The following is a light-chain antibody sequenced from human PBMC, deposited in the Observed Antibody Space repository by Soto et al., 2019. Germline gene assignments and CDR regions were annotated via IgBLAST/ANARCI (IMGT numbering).Light chain of an antibody. J-gene: IGLJ1*01. CDR2: EVN. Sequence: QSALTQPPSASGSPGQSVTISCTGTSSDVGGYKYVSWYQQHPGKAPKLMIFEVNKRPSGVPDRFSGSKSGNTASLTVSGRQPDDEADYYYCSYSAINNLVVFGTGTKLTVL. CDR1: SSDVGGYKY. CDR3: CSYSAINNLVV. V-gene: IGLV2-8*01.